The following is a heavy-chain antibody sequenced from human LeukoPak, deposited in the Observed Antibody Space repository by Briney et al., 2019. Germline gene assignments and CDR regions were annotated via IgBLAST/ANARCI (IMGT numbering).Heavy chain of an antibody. D-gene: IGHD3-10*01. J-gene: IGHJ6*04. CDR3: ATDQVDGSGNYGMDV. CDR2: IWYDGSNK. CDR1: GFTFSSYG. V-gene: IGHV3-33*01. Sequence: SGGSLRLSCAASGFTFSSYGMHWVRQAPGKGLEWVAVIWYDGSNKYYADSVKGRFTISRDNSKNTLYLQMNSLRAEDTAVYYCATDQVDGSGNYGMDVWGKGTTVTVSS.